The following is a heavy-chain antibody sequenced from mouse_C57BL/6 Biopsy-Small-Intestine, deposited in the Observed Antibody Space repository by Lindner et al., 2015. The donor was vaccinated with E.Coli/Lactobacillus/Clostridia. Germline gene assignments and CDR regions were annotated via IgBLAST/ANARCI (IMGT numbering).Heavy chain of an antibody. D-gene: IGHD2-2*01. J-gene: IGHJ2*01. CDR1: GYTFTDNG. CDR3: ARSGLVSYFHY. V-gene: IGHV1-81*01. Sequence: VQLQESGADLARPGASVKLSCKASGYTFTDNGINWVKRRNGQGLEWIGEIYPKTGNTYYNETFKGKATLTVDTSSSTAYMELHSLTSEDSAVYFCARSGLVSYFHYWGQGTTLTVSS. CDR2: IYPKTGNT.